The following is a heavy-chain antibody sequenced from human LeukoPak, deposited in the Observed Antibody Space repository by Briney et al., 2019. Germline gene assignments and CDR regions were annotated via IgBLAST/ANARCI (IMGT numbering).Heavy chain of an antibody. V-gene: IGHV3-23*01. Sequence: PGRSLRLSCAASGFTFSSYAMSWVRQAPGKGLEWVSAISGSGGSTYYADSVKGRFTISRDNSKNTLYLQMNSLRAEDTAVYYCAKDKDYGDYRHCPIDYWGQGTLVTVSS. CDR2: ISGSGGST. D-gene: IGHD4-17*01. J-gene: IGHJ4*02. CDR1: GFTFSSYA. CDR3: AKDKDYGDYRHCPIDY.